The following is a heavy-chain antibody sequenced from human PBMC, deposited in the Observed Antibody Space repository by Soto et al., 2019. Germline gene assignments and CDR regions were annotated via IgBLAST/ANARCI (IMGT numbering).Heavy chain of an antibody. J-gene: IGHJ4*02. V-gene: IGHV1-69*01. D-gene: IGHD6-19*01. CDR3: ARVQDIAVAGTQYGY. CDR2: IIPIFGTA. CDR1: GGTFISYA. Sequence: QVQLVQSGAEVKKPGSSVKVSCKASGGTFISYAISWVRQAPGQGLEWMGGIIPIFGTANYAQKFQGRVTITADESTRTASMELSSLRSEDTAVYSCARVQDIAVAGTQYGYWGQGTLVTVSS.